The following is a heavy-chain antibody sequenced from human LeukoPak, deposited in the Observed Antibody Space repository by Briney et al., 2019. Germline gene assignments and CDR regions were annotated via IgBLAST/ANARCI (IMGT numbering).Heavy chain of an antibody. D-gene: IGHD3-10*01. CDR1: GAIFSNHA. CDR2: ISGTGVTT. CDR3: ASTSMVRGVITPFNY. V-gene: IGHV3-23*01. J-gene: IGHJ4*02. Sequence: GGSLRLSCAASGAIFSNHAMSWVRQAPGKGLEWVSLISGTGVTTYYAASVKGRFTISRDNSKNTLYLQMNSLRAEDTALYYCASTSMVRGVITPFNYWGQGTLVTVSS.